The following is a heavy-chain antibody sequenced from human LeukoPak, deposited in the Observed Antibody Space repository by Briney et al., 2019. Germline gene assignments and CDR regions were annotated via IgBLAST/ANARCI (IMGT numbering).Heavy chain of an antibody. CDR1: GGSISSYH. Sequence: SETLPLTCTVSGGSISSYHWSWIRQPPGKGLEWIGYIYYSGSTKYNPSLKSRVTISVDTSKNQFSLKLSSVTAADTAVHYCARHFDYDSSTYYSAYDYWGQGTLVAVSS. CDR2: IYYSGST. CDR3: ARHFDYDSSTYYSAYDY. D-gene: IGHD3-22*01. V-gene: IGHV4-59*08. J-gene: IGHJ4*02.